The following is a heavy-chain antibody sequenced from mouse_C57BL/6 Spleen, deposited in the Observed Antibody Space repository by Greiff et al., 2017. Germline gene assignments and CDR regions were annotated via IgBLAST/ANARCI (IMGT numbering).Heavy chain of an antibody. D-gene: IGHD1-1*01. CDR3: TRSYYGSSYGGLYYAMDY. J-gene: IGHJ4*01. CDR1: GYTFTDYE. CDR2: IDPETGGT. V-gene: IGHV1-15*01. Sequence: VQLQQSGAELVRPGASVTLSCKASGYTFTDYEMHWVKQTPVHGLEWIGAIDPETGGTAYNQKFKGKAILTADKSSSTAYMELRSLTSEDSAVYYCTRSYYGSSYGGLYYAMDYWGQGTSVTVSS.